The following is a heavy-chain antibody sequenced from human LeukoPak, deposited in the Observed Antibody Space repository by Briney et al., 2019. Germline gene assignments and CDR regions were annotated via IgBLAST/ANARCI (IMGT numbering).Heavy chain of an antibody. V-gene: IGHV1-46*01. J-gene: IGHJ4*02. CDR3: AKDPISSVAGELYLD. CDR1: GYTFTSYY. Sequence: GASVKVSCKASGYTFTSYYMHWVRQAPGQGLEWMGIINPSGGSTSYAQKFQGRVTMTRDTSTSTVYMELNSLRAEDTAVYYCAKDPISSVAGELYLDWGQGTLVTVSS. D-gene: IGHD6-19*01. CDR2: INPSGGST.